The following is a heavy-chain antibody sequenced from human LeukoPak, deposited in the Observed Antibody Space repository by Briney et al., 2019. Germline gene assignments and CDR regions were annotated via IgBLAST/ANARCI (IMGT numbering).Heavy chain of an antibody. Sequence: PGRSLSLSCTASGFTFGDYAMGWFRQAPGKGLEWVGFIRSKAYGGTTEYAASVKGRFTISRDDSKSIAYLQMNSLKTEDTAVYYCTRGDYYDSSGSGGQGTLVTVSS. CDR3: TRGDYYDSSGS. CDR1: GFTFGDYA. V-gene: IGHV3-49*03. J-gene: IGHJ4*02. D-gene: IGHD3-22*01. CDR2: IRSKAYGGTT.